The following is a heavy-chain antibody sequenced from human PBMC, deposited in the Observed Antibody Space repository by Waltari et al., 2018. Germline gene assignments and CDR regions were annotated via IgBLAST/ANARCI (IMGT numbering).Heavy chain of an antibody. Sequence: EVQLVESGGGLVQPGGSLRLSCAASGFTFSSYEMNWVRQAPGKGLEWVSYISSSGSTIYNADSVKGRFTISRDNAKNSLYLQMNSRRAEDTAVYYCARAWGSGSYSGDYWGQGTLVTVSS. CDR2: ISSSGSTI. V-gene: IGHV3-48*03. D-gene: IGHD1-26*01. CDR3: ARAWGSGSYSGDY. J-gene: IGHJ4*02. CDR1: GFTFSSYE.